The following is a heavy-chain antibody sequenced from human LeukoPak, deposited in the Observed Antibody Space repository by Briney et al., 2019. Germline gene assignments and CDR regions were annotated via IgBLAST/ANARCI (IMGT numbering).Heavy chain of an antibody. V-gene: IGHV3-23*01. Sequence: GGSLRLSCAASGFTFSSYAMSWVRQAPGKGLEWVSAISGSGGSTYYADSVKGRFTISRDNSKNTLYLQMNSLRAEDTAVYYCARGLYSSSSRTPIAVDYWGQGTLVTVSS. CDR2: ISGSGGST. D-gene: IGHD6-6*01. J-gene: IGHJ4*02. CDR3: ARGLYSSSSRTPIAVDY. CDR1: GFTFSSYA.